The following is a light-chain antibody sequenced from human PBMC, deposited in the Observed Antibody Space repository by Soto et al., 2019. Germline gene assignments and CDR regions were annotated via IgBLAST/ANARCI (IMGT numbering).Light chain of an antibody. J-gene: IGLJ1*01. Sequence: QSVLTQPASVSGSPGQSITISCTGTSSDVGGYDYVSWYQQHPGKAPKLMIYDVTNRPSGVSNRFSGSKSGNTASLTISGLQAEDAADYYCISYASINTYVFGTGTKVTVL. CDR3: ISYASINTYV. CDR1: SSDVGGYDY. CDR2: DVT. V-gene: IGLV2-14*01.